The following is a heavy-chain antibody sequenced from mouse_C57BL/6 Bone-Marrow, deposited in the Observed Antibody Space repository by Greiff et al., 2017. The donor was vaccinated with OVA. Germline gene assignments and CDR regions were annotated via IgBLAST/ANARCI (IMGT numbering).Heavy chain of an antibody. V-gene: IGHV1-81*01. J-gene: IGHJ1*03. Sequence: QVQLQQSGAELARPGASVKLSCKASGYTFTSYGISWVKQRTGQGLEWIGEIYPRSGNTYYNEKFKGKAPLTADKSSSTASMALRRLTSEDSAVYFCARNYGSSYDWYFDVWGTGTTVTVSS. CDR2: IYPRSGNT. CDR1: GYTFTSYG. CDR3: ARNYGSSYDWYFDV. D-gene: IGHD1-1*01.